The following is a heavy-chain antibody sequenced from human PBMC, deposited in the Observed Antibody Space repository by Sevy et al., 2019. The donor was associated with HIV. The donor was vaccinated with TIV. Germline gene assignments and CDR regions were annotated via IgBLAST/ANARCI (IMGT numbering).Heavy chain of an antibody. CDR3: ARDSPYYYGSGTFYYGMDV. Sequence: GGSLRLSCAASGFTFSSYEMNWVRQAPGKGLEWVSYISSSGSTIYYADSVKGRFTISRDNAKNSLYLQMNSLGAEDTAVYYCARDSPYYYGSGTFYYGMDVWGQGTTVTVSS. J-gene: IGHJ6*02. V-gene: IGHV3-48*03. D-gene: IGHD3-10*01. CDR1: GFTFSSYE. CDR2: ISSSGSTI.